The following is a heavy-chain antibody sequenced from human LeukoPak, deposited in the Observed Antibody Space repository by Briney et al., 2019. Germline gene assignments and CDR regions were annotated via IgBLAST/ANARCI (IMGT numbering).Heavy chain of an antibody. V-gene: IGHV3-7*01. CDR2: IKKTGSET. CDR3: ASETPLPW. J-gene: IGHJ4*02. Sequence: PGGSLRLSCAASGFTFSHFWMSWVRQAPGKGLEWVAYIKKTGSETYYVDSVKGRFTITRDNTRNSLFLQMYSLRAEDTAVYYCASETPLPWWGQGTLVTVSS. CDR1: GFTFSHFW.